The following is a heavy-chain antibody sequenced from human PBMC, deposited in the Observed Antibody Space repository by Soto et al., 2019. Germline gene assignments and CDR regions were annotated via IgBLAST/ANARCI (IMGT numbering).Heavy chain of an antibody. Sequence: GESLKISCKGSGYSFTSYWIGWVRQMPGKGLEWMGIIYPGDSDTRYSPSFQGQVTISADKSISTAYLQWSSLKASDTAMYYCARHQGSTQLERRLGIEGYYYYMDVWGKGTTVTVSS. CDR3: ARHQGSTQLERRLGIEGYYYYMDV. CDR1: GYSFTSYW. J-gene: IGHJ6*03. D-gene: IGHD1-1*01. V-gene: IGHV5-51*01. CDR2: IYPGDSDT.